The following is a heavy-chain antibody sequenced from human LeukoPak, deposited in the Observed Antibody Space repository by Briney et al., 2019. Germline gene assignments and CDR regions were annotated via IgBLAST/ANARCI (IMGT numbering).Heavy chain of an antibody. Sequence: QPGGSLRLSCAASGFIFSSYAMNWVRQAPGKGLEWVSTISGSGGSTNYADSVNGRFTISRDNSKNTLYLQMNSLRAEDTAVYYCAISQIVLLRTGPFDDWGQGTLVTVSS. J-gene: IGHJ4*02. CDR1: GFIFSSYA. V-gene: IGHV3-23*01. CDR3: AISQIVLLRTGPFDD. D-gene: IGHD2/OR15-2a*01. CDR2: ISGSGGST.